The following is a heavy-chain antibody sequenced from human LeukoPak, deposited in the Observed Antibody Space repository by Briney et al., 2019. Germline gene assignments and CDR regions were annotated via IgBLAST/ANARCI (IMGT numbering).Heavy chain of an antibody. CDR2: IYYTGDT. D-gene: IGHD2-21*02. CDR3: ARHQRGFCDGGDCPYYFDH. J-gene: IGHJ4*02. Sequence: PSGTLSLTCTVSGGSISTYYWSWVRQPPGKGLEWIGYIYYTGDTRSNPSLKSRVTLLVDMSKNQFSLRLTSVTAADTAVYYCARHQRGFCDGGDCPYYFDHWGQGTLVTVSS. CDR1: GGSISTYY. V-gene: IGHV4-59*08.